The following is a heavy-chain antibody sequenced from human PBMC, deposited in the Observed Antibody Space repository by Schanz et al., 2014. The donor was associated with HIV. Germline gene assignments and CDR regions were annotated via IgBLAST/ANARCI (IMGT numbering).Heavy chain of an antibody. CDR1: GFDFGVYG. Sequence: QVRLVESGGGVVRPGRSLRLSCAASGFDFGVYGMHWVRQAPGKGPEWVAVIGHEGNDIHYVDSVAGRFSISRDNSKNTLYLQMGSLRTEDTAVYYCARDLNVGRHFDHWGQGTLVTVSS. V-gene: IGHV3-33*01. CDR3: ARDLNVGRHFDH. CDR2: IGHEGNDI. D-gene: IGHD1-26*01. J-gene: IGHJ4*02.